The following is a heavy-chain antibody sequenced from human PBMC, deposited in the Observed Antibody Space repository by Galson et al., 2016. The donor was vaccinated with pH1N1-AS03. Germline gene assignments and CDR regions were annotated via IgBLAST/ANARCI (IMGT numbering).Heavy chain of an antibody. D-gene: IGHD4-23*01. CDR2: LKSKNDGGTA. CDR1: GLTFSTAW. Sequence: SLRLSCAASGLTFSTAWMSWVRQAPGKGLEWVGRLKSKNDGGTADYAAPLKGRFTISRDDSKNTLYLQMDSLETEDTAVYYCTTDRNSFDPWGQGTLVTVSS. V-gene: IGHV3-15*01. CDR3: TTDRNSFDP. J-gene: IGHJ5*02.